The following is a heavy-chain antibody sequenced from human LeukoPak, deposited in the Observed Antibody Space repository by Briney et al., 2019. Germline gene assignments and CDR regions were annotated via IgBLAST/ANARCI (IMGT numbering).Heavy chain of an antibody. CDR3: ASRSGIGDLDAFDI. J-gene: IGHJ3*02. CDR1: GYSFTSYW. D-gene: IGHD3-16*01. Sequence: GESLKISCKGSGYSFTSYWIGWVRQMPGKGLEWMGIIYPGDSDTRYSPSFQGQVTISADRSISTAYLQWTSPKASDTAIYYCASRSGIGDLDAFDIWGQGTMVTVSS. V-gene: IGHV5-51*01. CDR2: IYPGDSDT.